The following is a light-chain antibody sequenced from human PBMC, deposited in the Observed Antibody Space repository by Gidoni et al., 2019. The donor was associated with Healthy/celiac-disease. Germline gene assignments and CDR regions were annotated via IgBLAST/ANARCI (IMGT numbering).Light chain of an antibody. J-gene: IGLJ2*01. CDR3: QSYDSSRGVV. CDR1: SSNIGAGYD. Sequence: QSVLTQPPSVSVPPGQRVTISCTGSSSNIGAGYDVHWYQQLPGTAPKLLIYGNSNRPSGVPDRFSGSKSGTSASLAITGLQAEDEADYYCQSYDSSRGVVFGGGTKLTVL. CDR2: GNS. V-gene: IGLV1-40*01.